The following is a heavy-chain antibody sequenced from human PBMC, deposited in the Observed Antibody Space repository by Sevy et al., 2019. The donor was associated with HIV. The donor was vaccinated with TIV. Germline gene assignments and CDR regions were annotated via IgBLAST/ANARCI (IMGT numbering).Heavy chain of an antibody. D-gene: IGHD2-2*02. V-gene: IGHV3-49*04. CDR1: GFTFGDYA. J-gene: IGHJ6*03. Sequence: GGSLRLSCTGSGFTFGDYAMRWVRQAPGKGLEWVGFIRSTIYGATTAYAASVEDRVGISRDDSRSTDYLQLNSLRTDDSAVYYCTREECELIPYYFYYTDVWGKGTTVTVSS. CDR3: TREECELIPYYFYYTDV. CDR2: IRSTIYGATT.